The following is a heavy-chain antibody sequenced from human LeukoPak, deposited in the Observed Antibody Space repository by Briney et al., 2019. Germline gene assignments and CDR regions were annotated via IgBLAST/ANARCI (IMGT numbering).Heavy chain of an antibody. Sequence: PSETLSLTCTVAGGSIRRYYWSWIRQAPGKGLEWIGFISYSGYTSYNRSLKRRGAISVDPCKSQFSLRLSSMPAAATAIYYCARGRNDNGGMFFDSSDQGTLVTVSS. CDR3: ARGRNDNGGMFFDS. CDR2: ISYSGYT. J-gene: IGHJ4*02. D-gene: IGHD4-23*01. V-gene: IGHV4-59*01. CDR1: GGSIRRYY.